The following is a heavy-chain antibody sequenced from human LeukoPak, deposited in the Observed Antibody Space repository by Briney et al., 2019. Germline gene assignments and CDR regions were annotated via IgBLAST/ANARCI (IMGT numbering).Heavy chain of an antibody. D-gene: IGHD6-19*01. CDR1: GYSISSGYF. V-gene: IGHV4-38-2*02. CDR3: TRDLPYSSGWYVGN. J-gene: IGHJ4*02. CDR2: IYHSGST. Sequence: SETLSLTCGVSGYSISSGYFWGWIRQPPGKGLEWIGSIYHSGSTYYNPSLKSRVTISVDTSKNQFSLKVSSATAADTAVYYCTRDLPYSSGWYVGNWGQGTLVTVSS.